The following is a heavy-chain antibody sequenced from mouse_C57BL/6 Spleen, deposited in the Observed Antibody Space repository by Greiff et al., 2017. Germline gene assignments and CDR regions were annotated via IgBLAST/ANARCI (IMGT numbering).Heavy chain of an antibody. V-gene: IGHV5-9-1*02. J-gene: IGHJ4*01. CDR2: ISSGGDYI. Sequence: EVKLLESGAGLVKPGGSLKLSCAASGFTFSSYAMSWVRQTPEQRLEWVAYISSGGDYIYYAHTVKGRFTIARDNARNTLYLQMSSLKSEDTAMYYCTREHGSSFAMDYWGQGTSVTVSS. CDR1: GFTFSSYA. D-gene: IGHD1-1*01. CDR3: TREHGSSFAMDY.